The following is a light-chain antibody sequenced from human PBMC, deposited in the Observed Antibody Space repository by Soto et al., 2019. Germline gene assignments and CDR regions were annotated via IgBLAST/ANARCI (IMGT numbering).Light chain of an antibody. CDR3: QHYKMYSPWT. CDR2: EAS. CDR1: QFIRNH. Sequence: AILMTQSPYSLSASVGDRVTITCRASQFIRNHLAWYQQRPGKAPKLLIYEASTLQSGVPSRFSGSGSGTEFTLTISSLQPDDFATYYCQHYKMYSPWTFGQGTKVDI. J-gene: IGKJ1*01. V-gene: IGKV1-6*01.